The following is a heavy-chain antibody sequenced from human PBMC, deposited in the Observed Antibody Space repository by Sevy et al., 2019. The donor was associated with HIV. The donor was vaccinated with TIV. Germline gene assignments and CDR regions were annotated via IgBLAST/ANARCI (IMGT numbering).Heavy chain of an antibody. J-gene: IGHJ6*02. CDR2: IYYSGNT. D-gene: IGHD1-1*01. Sequence: GSLSLTCTISGGSIGSSYYWGWVRQRPGKGLELIGTIYYSGNTDYNPSLKSRVTISVDRSKNQVSLKLSSVTAADTAVYYCAKTETVYYYGMDVWGQGTSVTVSS. CDR3: AKTETVYYYGMDV. CDR1: GGSIGSSYY. V-gene: IGHV4-39*01.